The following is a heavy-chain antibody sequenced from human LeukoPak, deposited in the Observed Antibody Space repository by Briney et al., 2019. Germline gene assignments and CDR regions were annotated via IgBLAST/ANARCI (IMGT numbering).Heavy chain of an antibody. CDR2: IYSSGNT. CDR1: GGSLTSYY. Sequence: SETLSLTCTVSGGSLTSYYWSWIRQPPGKALEWTGDIYSSGNTNYNPSLKSRVTLSVDTSKNQFSLKLRSLIAADTAVYYCARERIVVPAAYYFDSWGQGTLVTVSS. V-gene: IGHV4-59*01. CDR3: ARERIVVPAAYYFDS. D-gene: IGHD2-2*01. J-gene: IGHJ4*02.